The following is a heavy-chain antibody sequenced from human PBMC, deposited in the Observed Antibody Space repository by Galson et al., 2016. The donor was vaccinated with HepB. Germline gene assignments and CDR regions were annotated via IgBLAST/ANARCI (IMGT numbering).Heavy chain of an antibody. D-gene: IGHD3-16*01. CDR1: GFTFSSYA. CDR3: ANLKFDYAEHDY. V-gene: IGHV3-23*01. CDR2: TSYSGGRT. J-gene: IGHJ4*02. Sequence: SLRLSCAASGFTFSSYAMNWVRQAPGKGLEWVSATSYSGGRTYYVDSVKGRFTISRDNSKNTLYLQMNSLRAEDTAIYYCANLKFDYAEHDYWGQGNLVTVSS.